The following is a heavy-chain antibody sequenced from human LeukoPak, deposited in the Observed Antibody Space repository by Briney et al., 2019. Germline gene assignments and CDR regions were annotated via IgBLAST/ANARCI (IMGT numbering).Heavy chain of an antibody. CDR2: ISSSSYI. CDR3: ARDASTRSFDY. J-gene: IGHJ4*02. Sequence: GGSLRLSCAASGFTFSSYSMNWVRQAPGKGLEWVSSISSSSYIYYADSVKGRFTISRDNAKNSLYLQMNSLRAEDTAVYYCARDASTRSFDYWGQGTLVTVSS. V-gene: IGHV3-21*01. CDR1: GFTFSSYS.